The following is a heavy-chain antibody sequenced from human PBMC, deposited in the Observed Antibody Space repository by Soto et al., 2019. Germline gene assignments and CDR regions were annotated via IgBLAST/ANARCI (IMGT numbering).Heavy chain of an antibody. D-gene: IGHD1-20*01. CDR3: AIMIIFGNWNEVPFDY. V-gene: IGHV4-59*01. CDR2: IYYSGST. Sequence: PSETLSLTCTVSGGSISSYYWSWIRQPPGKGLEWIGYIYYSGSTNYNPSLKSRVTISVDTSKNQFSLKLSSVTAADTAVYYCAIMIIFGNWNEVPFDYWGEGTLVTV. J-gene: IGHJ4*02. CDR1: GGSISSYY.